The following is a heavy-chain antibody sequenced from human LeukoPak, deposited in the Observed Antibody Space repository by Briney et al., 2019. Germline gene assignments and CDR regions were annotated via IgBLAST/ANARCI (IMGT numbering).Heavy chain of an antibody. CDR1: GGSISSSSYY. CDR3: ARHQGYYDYVWGSYRPNWFDP. J-gene: IGHJ5*02. CDR2: IYYSGST. Sequence: PSETLSLTCTVSGGSISSSSYYWGWIRQPPGKGLEWIGSIYYSGSTYYNPSLKSRVTISVDTSKNQFSLKLSSVTAADTAVYYCARHQGYYDYVWGSYRPNWFDPWGQGTLVTVSS. D-gene: IGHD3-16*02. V-gene: IGHV4-39*01.